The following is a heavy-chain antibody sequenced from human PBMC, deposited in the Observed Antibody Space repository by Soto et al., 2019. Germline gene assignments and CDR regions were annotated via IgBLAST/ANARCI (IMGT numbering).Heavy chain of an antibody. J-gene: IGHJ6*02. Sequence: QVQLQESGPGLVKPSQTLSLTCTVSGGSISSGGYYWSWIRQHPGKGLEWIGYIYYSGSTYYNPSLKSRVTISVDTSKNQFSLKLSSVTAADTAVYYCARATFTMVRREGMDVWGQGTTVTVSS. V-gene: IGHV4-31*03. CDR2: IYYSGST. D-gene: IGHD3-10*01. CDR3: ARATFTMVRREGMDV. CDR1: GGSISSGGYY.